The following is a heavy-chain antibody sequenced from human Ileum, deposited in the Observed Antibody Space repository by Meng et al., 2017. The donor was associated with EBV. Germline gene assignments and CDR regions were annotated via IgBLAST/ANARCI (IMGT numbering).Heavy chain of an antibody. CDR3: ARPIAAAGWFDP. CDR2: IYYSGRT. D-gene: IGHD6-13*01. J-gene: IGHJ5*02. CDR1: GGPINSSSYY. V-gene: IGHV4-39*01. Sequence: QLPWQVSGQGLVKPSETLSLTCTVSGGPINSSSYYWGWIRQPPGKGLEWIGSIYYSGRTYYNPSLKSRVTISVDTSKNQFSLKLSSVTAADTAVYYCARPIAAAGWFDPWGQGTLVTVSS.